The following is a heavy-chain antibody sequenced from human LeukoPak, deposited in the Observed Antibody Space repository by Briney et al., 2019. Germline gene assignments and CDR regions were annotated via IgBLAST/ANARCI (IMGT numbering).Heavy chain of an antibody. CDR2: IYSGGST. D-gene: IGHD3-10*01. CDR1: GFTVSSNY. Sequence: GGSLRLSCAASGFTVSSNYMSWVRQAPGKGLEWVSVIYSGGSTYYADSVKGRFTIFRDNSKNTLYLQMNSLRAEDTAVYYCARDMASLDAFDIWGQGTMVTVSS. CDR3: ARDMASLDAFDI. V-gene: IGHV3-66*01. J-gene: IGHJ3*02.